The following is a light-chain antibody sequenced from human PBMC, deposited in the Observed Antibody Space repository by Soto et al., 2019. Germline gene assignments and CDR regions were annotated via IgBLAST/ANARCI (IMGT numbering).Light chain of an antibody. J-gene: IGLJ1*01. Sequence: QSVLTQAPSVSGAPGQRVTISCTGSSSNIGAGYDVHWYQQLPGTAPKLLIYGNSNRPSGVPDRFSGSKSGTSASLAITGLQAEDEADYYCQSYDSSLSGSRVLGTGTKVTVL. CDR1: SSNIGAGYD. V-gene: IGLV1-40*01. CDR2: GNS. CDR3: QSYDSSLSGSRV.